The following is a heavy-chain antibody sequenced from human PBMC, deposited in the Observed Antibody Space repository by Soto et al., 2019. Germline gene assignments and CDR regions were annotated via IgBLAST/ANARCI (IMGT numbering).Heavy chain of an antibody. CDR3: ARGGSMDSGSHSSSFDY. V-gene: IGHV1-18*01. CDR2: ISAYNGNT. D-gene: IGHD3-10*01. Sequence: ASVKVSCKASGYTFTSYGISWVRQAPGQGLEWMGWISAYNGNTNYAQKLQGRVTMTTDTSTSTAHMELRSLRSDDTAVYYCARGGSMDSGSHSSSFDYWGQGTLVTVSS. J-gene: IGHJ4*02. CDR1: GYTFTSYG.